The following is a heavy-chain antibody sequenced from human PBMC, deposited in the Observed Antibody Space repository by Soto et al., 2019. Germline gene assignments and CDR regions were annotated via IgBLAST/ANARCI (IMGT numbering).Heavy chain of an antibody. CDR2: IDPDGRVG. CDR3: AGWGEHAVNV. CDR1: GLRFSTYW. Sequence: EGQLLGSGGGLVQPGGSLRLSCVASGLRFSTYWMNWVRQPPGMGLEWVANIDPDGRVGTYVDSVKGRFTTYRDNAMNSVYLQMTSLRAADTAMYFCAGWGEHAVNVGGQGILVTVSA. D-gene: IGHD7-27*01. J-gene: IGHJ4*02. V-gene: IGHV3-7*03.